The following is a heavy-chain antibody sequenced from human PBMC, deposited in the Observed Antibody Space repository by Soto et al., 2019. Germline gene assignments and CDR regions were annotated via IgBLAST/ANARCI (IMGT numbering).Heavy chain of an antibody. D-gene: IGHD1-1*01. V-gene: IGHV1-8*01. J-gene: IGHJ6*02. CDR2: MSTNSGAT. CDR1: GYTFTSYD. Sequence: QVQLVQSGAEVTKPGASVKVSCKASGYTFTSYDINWVRQATGQGLEWMGWMSTNSGATGHAQKIQGRVTMTRDTSISTAYMELSNLRSEDTAIYYCARGVDAGVDVWGQGSTVTVSS. CDR3: ARGVDAGVDV.